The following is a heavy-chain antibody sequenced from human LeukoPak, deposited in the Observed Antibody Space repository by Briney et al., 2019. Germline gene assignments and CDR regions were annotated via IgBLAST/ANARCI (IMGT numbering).Heavy chain of an antibody. CDR3: AKDQSDY. J-gene: IGHJ4*02. Sequence: PGRSLRLSCAASGFTVSGYGMHWVRQAPGKGLEWVAVISYDGSNKYYAGSVKGRFTISRDNSKNTLYLQMNSLRAEDTAVYYCAKDQSDYWGQGTLVTVSS. CDR1: GFTVSGYG. V-gene: IGHV3-30*18. CDR2: ISYDGSNK.